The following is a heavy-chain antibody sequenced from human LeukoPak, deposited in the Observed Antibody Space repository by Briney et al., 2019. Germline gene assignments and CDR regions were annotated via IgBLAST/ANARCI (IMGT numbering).Heavy chain of an antibody. D-gene: IGHD4-17*01. Sequence: PSETLSLTCTVSGGSISSYYWSWIRQPPGKGLEWSGYIYYSGSTNYNPSLKSRVTISVDTSKNQFSLKLSSVTAADTAVYYCARVDDYGDVDAFDIWGQGTMVTVSS. J-gene: IGHJ3*02. CDR2: IYYSGST. CDR1: GGSISSYY. V-gene: IGHV4-59*01. CDR3: ARVDDYGDVDAFDI.